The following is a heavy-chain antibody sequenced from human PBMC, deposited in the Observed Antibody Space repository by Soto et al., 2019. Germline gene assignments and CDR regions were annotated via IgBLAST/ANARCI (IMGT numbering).Heavy chain of an antibody. CDR2: INGTGEIT. V-gene: IGHV3-23*01. D-gene: IGHD6-19*01. J-gene: IGHJ2*01. Sequence: EVNLLESGGGLVRPGGSLRLSCVASGFTFSDYTISWVRQAPGKGLEWISIINGTGEITSYADSVKGRFTVSRDNSKNTLYLQMDGLKAEDTAVYFCQAPAVLWGSGTLVSVS. CDR1: GFTFSDYT. CDR3: QAPAVL.